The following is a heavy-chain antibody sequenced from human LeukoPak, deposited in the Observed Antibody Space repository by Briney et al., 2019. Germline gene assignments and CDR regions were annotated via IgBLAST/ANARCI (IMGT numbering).Heavy chain of an antibody. V-gene: IGHV4-30-2*01. CDR3: ARADFLGSGSPPGCMDV. CDR1: GGSIGNSVYS. D-gene: IGHD3-10*01. CDR2: IHLSGST. Sequence: SETLSLTCAVSGGSIGNSVYSLSWVRQPPGKGLEWIGYIHLSGSTFYNPSLMSRVTISMDRSKNQYSLKLTSVTAADTAVYYCARADFLGSGSPPGCMDVWGQGTTVTVSS. J-gene: IGHJ6*01.